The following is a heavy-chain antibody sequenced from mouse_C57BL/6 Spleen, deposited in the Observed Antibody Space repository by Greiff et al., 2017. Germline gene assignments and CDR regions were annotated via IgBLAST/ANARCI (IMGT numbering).Heavy chain of an antibody. CDR2: IRSKSNNYAT. V-gene: IGHV10-1*01. J-gene: IGHJ4*01. CDR1: GFSFNTYA. CDR3: VRHDYYYGSSYEYAMDY. D-gene: IGHD1-1*01. Sequence: EVQLVESGGGLVQPKGSLKLSCAASGFSFNTYAMNWVRQAPGKGLEWVARIRSKSNNYATYYADSVKDRFTISRDDSESMLYLQMNNLKTEDTAMYYCVRHDYYYGSSYEYAMDYWGQGTSVTVSA.